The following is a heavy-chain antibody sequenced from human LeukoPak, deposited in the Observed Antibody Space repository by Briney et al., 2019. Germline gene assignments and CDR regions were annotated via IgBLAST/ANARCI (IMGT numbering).Heavy chain of an antibody. J-gene: IGHJ6*02. D-gene: IGHD3-22*01. CDR1: GGSISSGGYY. CDR2: IYYSGST. Sequence: SETLSLTCTVSGGSISSGGYYWSWLRQHPGKGLEWIGYIYYSGSTYYNPSLKSRVTISVDTSKNQFSLKLSSVTAADTAVYYCARDHLYYYDSSGHGTYYYYGMDVWGQGTTVTVSS. V-gene: IGHV4-31*03. CDR3: ARDHLYYYDSSGHGTYYYYGMDV.